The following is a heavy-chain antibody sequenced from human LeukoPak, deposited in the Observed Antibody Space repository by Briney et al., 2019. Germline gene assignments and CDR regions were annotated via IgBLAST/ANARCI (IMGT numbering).Heavy chain of an antibody. J-gene: IGHJ4*02. CDR1: GYTFTGYY. CDR2: INPNGGGT. CDR3: ARDGPRSGYYNGDFDY. Sequence: ASVKVSCKASGYTFTGYYMHWVRQAPGQGLEWMGWINPNGGGTNYAQKFQGRVTMTRDTSISTAYMELSRLRSDDTAVYYCARDGPRSGYYNGDFDYWGQGTLVTVSS. V-gene: IGHV1-2*02. D-gene: IGHD3-22*01.